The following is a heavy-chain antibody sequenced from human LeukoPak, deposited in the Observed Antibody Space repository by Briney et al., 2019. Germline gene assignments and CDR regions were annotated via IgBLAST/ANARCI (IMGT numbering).Heavy chain of an antibody. J-gene: IGHJ4*02. CDR1: GYSISTSYY. CDR3: ARAIEVGAMTPFDY. V-gene: IGHV4-38-2*02. Sequence: SETLSLTCTVSGYSISTSYYWGWIRQPPGKGLEWIGSIYHSGNTYYNPSLKSRVTISVDTSKNQFSLKLNSVTAADTAVYYCARAIEVGAMTPFDYWGQGTLVTVSS. D-gene: IGHD1-26*01. CDR2: IYHSGNT.